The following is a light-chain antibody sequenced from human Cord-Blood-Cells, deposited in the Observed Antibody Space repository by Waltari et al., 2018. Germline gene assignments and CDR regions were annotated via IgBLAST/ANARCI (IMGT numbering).Light chain of an antibody. CDR2: WAS. J-gene: IGKJ2*01. Sequence: GERATINCKSSQSVLYSSNNKNYLAWYQQKPGQPPKLLIYWASTRESGVPDRFSGSGSGTDFTLTISSLQAEDVAVYYCQQYYSTPYTFGQGTKLEIK. CDR3: QQYYSTPYT. CDR1: QSVLYSSNNKNY. V-gene: IGKV4-1*01.